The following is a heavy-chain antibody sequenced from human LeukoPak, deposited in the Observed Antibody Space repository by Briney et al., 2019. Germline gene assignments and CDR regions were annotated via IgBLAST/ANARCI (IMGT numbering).Heavy chain of an antibody. CDR2: IYPGNSDT. V-gene: IGHV5-51*01. CDR3: ARHFPAESPFDY. CDR1: GYSFTSYW. J-gene: IGHJ4*02. Sequence: GESLKISCKCSGYSFTSYWIGWVRQMPGKGLEWMGIIYPGNSDTRYIPSFQGQVTISADKSISTAYRQWSSLKALDTAMYYCARHFPAESPFDYWGQGTLVTVSS.